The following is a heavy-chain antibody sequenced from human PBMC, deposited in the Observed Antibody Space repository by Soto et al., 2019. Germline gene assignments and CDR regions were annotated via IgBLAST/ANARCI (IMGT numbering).Heavy chain of an antibody. V-gene: IGHV3-23*01. CDR2: ISGCGGST. Sequence: EVQLLESGGGLVQPGGSLRLSCAASGFTFSSYAMSWVRQAPGKGLEWVSAISGCGGSTYYADSVKGRFTISRDNSKNTLYLQMNSLRAEDTAVYYCAKDFQMITFGGVGAFDIWGQGTMVTVSS. CDR3: AKDFQMITFGGVGAFDI. CDR1: GFTFSSYA. J-gene: IGHJ3*02. D-gene: IGHD3-16*01.